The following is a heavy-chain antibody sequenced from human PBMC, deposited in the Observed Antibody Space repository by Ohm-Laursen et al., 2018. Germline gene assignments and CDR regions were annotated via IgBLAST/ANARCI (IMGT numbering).Heavy chain of an antibody. CDR1: GGSISSYY. Sequence: GTLSLTCAVSGGSISSYYWSWIRKPAGKGLEWIGRIYTSGSTNYNPSLKSRVTMSVDTSKNQFSLKLSPVTAADTAVYYCARDSSDSSGYYWYYFDYWGQGTLVTVSS. D-gene: IGHD3-22*01. V-gene: IGHV4-4*07. CDR3: ARDSSDSSGYYWYYFDY. J-gene: IGHJ4*02. CDR2: IYTSGST.